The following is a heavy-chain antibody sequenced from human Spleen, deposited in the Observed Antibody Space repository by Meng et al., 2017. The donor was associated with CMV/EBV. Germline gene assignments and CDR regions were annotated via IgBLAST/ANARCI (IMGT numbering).Heavy chain of an antibody. J-gene: IGHJ4*02. V-gene: IGHV3-21*01. CDR3: AKEGPPGLFDY. CDR2: VSSSSNYI. CDR1: GFAFNTYS. D-gene: IGHD3-10*01. Sequence: GGSLRLSCAASGFAFNTYSMNWVRQAPGKGLEWVSSVSSSSNYIYYADSVKGRFTISRDNAKNSLYLQMNSLRAEDTAVYYRAKEGPPGLFDYWGQGTLVTVSS.